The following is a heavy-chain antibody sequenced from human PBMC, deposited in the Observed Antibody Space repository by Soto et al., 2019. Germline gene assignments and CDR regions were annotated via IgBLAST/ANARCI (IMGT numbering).Heavy chain of an antibody. Sequence: PSETLSLTCAVYGGSFSGYYWSWIRQPPGKGLEWIGEINHSGSTNYNPSLKSRVTISVDTSKNQFSLKLSSVTAADTAVYYCARGPIPYYDILTGYPYWGQGTLVTVSS. J-gene: IGHJ4*02. D-gene: IGHD3-9*01. CDR3: ARGPIPYYDILTGYPY. CDR1: GGSFSGYY. CDR2: INHSGST. V-gene: IGHV4-34*01.